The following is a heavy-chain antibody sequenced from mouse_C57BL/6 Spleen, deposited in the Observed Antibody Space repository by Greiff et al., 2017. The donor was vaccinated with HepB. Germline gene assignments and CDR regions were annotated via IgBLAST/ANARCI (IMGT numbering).Heavy chain of an antibody. CDR2: IYPGNSDT. CDR3: TRGMDYANAMDY. Sequence: VQLQQSGTVLARPGASVKMSCKTSGYTFTSYWMHWVKQRPGQGLEWIGAIYPGNSDTSSNQKFKGKAKLTAVTSASTAYMELSSLTNEDSAVYYCTRGMDYANAMDYWGQGTSVTVSS. CDR1: GYTFTSYW. V-gene: IGHV1-5*01. J-gene: IGHJ4*01. D-gene: IGHD2-4*01.